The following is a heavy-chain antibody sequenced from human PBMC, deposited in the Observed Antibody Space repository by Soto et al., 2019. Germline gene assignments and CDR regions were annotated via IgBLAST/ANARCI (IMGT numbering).Heavy chain of an antibody. V-gene: IGHV1-69*13. Sequence: ASVKVSCKASGGTFSSYAISWVRQAPGQGLEWMGGIIPIFGTANYAQKFQGRVTITADESTSTAYMELSSLRSEDTAVYYCVIGLAAEYDFWSGQGFDYWGQGTLVTVSS. CDR3: VIGLAAEYDFWSGQGFDY. CDR2: IIPIFGTA. D-gene: IGHD3-3*01. CDR1: GGTFSSYA. J-gene: IGHJ4*02.